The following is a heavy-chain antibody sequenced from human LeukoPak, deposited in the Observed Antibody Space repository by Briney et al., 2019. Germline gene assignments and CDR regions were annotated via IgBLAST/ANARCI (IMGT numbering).Heavy chain of an antibody. CDR2: IYYSGNT. CDR1: GVSISSSNSY. V-gene: IGHV4-39*01. J-gene: IGHJ4*02. CDR3: ARQTGSGLFILP. Sequence: SETLSLTCTVSGVSISSSNSYWGWLRQPPGKGLEWIVSIYYSGNTYYNASLKSQLSISIDTSKNQFSLRLTSVTVADTAVYYCARQTGSGLFILPGGQGTLVTVSS. D-gene: IGHD3/OR15-3a*01.